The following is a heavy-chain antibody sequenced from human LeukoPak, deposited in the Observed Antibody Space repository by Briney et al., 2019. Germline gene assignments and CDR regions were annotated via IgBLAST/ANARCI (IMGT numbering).Heavy chain of an antibody. CDR1: GYTLTNYA. CDR3: VRGGPNKSGWTLDY. CDR2: FNSDTGNT. J-gene: IGHJ4*02. D-gene: IGHD6-19*01. Sequence: ASVKVSCKASGYTLTNYAIHWVRQAPEQRLEWMGWFNSDTGNTDYSQKFQGRVSISRDTTANTAYMELNRLRPEDTAVFYCVRGGPNKSGWTLDYWGQGTLVTVSS. V-gene: IGHV1-3*01.